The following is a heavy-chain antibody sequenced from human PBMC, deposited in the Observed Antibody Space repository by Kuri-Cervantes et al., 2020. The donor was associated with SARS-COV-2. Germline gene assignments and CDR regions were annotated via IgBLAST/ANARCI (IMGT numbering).Heavy chain of an antibody. CDR1: GGTFSSYT. V-gene: IGHV1-69*06. Sequence: SVKVSCKASGGTFSSYTISWVRQAPGQGLEWMGGIIPIFGTANYAQKFQGRVTITADKSTSTAYMELRSLRSDDTAVYYCARDVAVTTRGYMDVWGKGTTVTVSS. CDR2: IIPIFGTA. J-gene: IGHJ6*03. D-gene: IGHD4-11*01. CDR3: ARDVAVTTRGYMDV.